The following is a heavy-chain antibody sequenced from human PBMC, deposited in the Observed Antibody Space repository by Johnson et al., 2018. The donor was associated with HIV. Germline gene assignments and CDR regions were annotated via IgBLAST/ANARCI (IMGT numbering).Heavy chain of an antibody. Sequence: QVQLVEYGGGLVQPGGSLRLSCAASGFTFSSYGMHWVRQAPGKGLEWVAFIRYDGSNKYYADSVKGRFTISRDNSKNTLYLQMNSLRAEDTAVYYCATSLTGTRPFDIWGQGTMVTVSS. CDR3: ATSLTGTRPFDI. CDR2: IRYDGSNK. CDR1: GFTFSSYG. V-gene: IGHV3-30*02. D-gene: IGHD1-7*01. J-gene: IGHJ3*02.